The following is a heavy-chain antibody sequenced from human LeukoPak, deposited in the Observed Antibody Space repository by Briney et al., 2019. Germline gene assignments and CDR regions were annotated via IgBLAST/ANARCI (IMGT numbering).Heavy chain of an antibody. D-gene: IGHD1-26*01. CDR1: GGSVSSGNYY. CDR3: TKGGELMNY. J-gene: IGHJ4*02. V-gene: IGHV4-61*02. CDR2: IYTSGST. Sequence: PSETLSLTCTVSGGSVSSGNYYWTWIRQPAGKGLEWIGRIYTSGSTNYNPSLKSRVTISIDASKNQFSLRLSSVTAADTAVYYCTKGGELMNYWGQGTLVTVSS.